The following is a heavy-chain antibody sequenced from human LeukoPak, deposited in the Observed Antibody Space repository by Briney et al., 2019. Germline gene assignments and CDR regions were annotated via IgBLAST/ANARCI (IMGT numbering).Heavy chain of an antibody. CDR2: ISSSSDHI. CDR3: ARSHNYYDNSGYLY. Sequence: GGSLRLSCAASGSTFSSYSMNWVRQAPGKGLEWVSSISSSSDHIAYADSVKGRFTISRDNAKNTLYLQMNSLSAEDSAVYYCARSHNYYDNSGYLYWGQGTLVTVSS. J-gene: IGHJ4*02. D-gene: IGHD3-22*01. V-gene: IGHV3-21*01. CDR1: GSTFSSYS.